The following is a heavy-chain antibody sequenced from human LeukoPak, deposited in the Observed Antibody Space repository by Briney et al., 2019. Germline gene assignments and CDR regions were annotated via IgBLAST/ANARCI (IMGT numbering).Heavy chain of an antibody. J-gene: IGHJ6*03. CDR2: IYTSGST. CDR3: ARVGIAVAGLYYYYMDV. V-gene: IGHV4-61*02. D-gene: IGHD6-19*01. CDR1: GGSISSGSYY. Sequence: PSETLSLTCTVSGGSISSGSYYWSWIRQPAGKGLEWIGRIYTSGSTNYNPSLKSRVTISVDTSKNQFSLKLSSVTAADTAVYYCARVGIAVAGLYYYYMDVWGKGTTVTVSS.